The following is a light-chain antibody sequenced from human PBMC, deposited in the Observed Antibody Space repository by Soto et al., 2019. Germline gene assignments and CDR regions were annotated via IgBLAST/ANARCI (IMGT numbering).Light chain of an antibody. Sequence: SVLTQPPSVSAAPGQKVTISCSGSSSNIGNNYISWYQQLPRTAPKLLIYENDKRPSGIPDRFSGSKSGTSATLGITGLQTGDEADYYCGTWDSSLSVGVFGTGTKLTVL. J-gene: IGLJ1*01. CDR2: END. CDR3: GTWDSSLSVGV. V-gene: IGLV1-51*02. CDR1: SSNIGNNY.